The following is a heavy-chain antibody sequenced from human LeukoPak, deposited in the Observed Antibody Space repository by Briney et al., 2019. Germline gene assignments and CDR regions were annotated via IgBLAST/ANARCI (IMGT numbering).Heavy chain of an antibody. CDR3: ARVGYSSSWSPSDY. Sequence: GGSLRLSCAASGFTFSNYWMSWVRQAPGKGLEWVANIKDDGSGKYYVDSLKGRFTISRDNAKNSLYLQMNSPRAEDTAVYYCARVGYSSSWSPSDYWGQGALVTVSS. CDR2: IKDDGSGK. V-gene: IGHV3-7*01. J-gene: IGHJ4*02. CDR1: GFTFSNYW. D-gene: IGHD6-13*01.